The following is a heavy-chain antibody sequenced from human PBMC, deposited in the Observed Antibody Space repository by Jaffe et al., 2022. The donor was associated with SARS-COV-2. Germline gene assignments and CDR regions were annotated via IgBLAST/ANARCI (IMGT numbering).Heavy chain of an antibody. CDR3: ARVGSEVSSWSFYYYYYYMDV. D-gene: IGHD6-13*01. Sequence: EVQLVESGGGLVQPGGSLRLSCAASGFTFSSYWMHWVRQAPGKGLVWVSRINSDGSSTSYADSVKGRFTISRDNAKNTLYLQMNSLRAEDTAVYYCARVGSEVSSWSFYYYYYYMDVWGKGTTVTVSS. V-gene: IGHV3-74*01. CDR1: GFTFSSYW. J-gene: IGHJ6*03. CDR2: INSDGSST.